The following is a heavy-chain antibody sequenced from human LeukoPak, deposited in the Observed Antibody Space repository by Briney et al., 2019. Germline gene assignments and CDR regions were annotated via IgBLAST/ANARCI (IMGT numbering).Heavy chain of an antibody. CDR2: IYYSGYT. V-gene: IGHV4-59*12. D-gene: IGHD3-22*01. CDR3: ASDSFYESGGYFYY. Sequence: SETLSLTCTVSGGSISSYYWSWIRQPPGKGLEWIGYIYYSGYTNYNPSLKSRVTMSVDTSKNQFSLKVTSVTAADTAVYYCASDSFYESGGYFYYWGQGTPVTVSS. J-gene: IGHJ4*02. CDR1: GGSISSYY.